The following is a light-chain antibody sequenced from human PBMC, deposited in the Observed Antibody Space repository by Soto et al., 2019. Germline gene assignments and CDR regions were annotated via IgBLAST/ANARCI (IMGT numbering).Light chain of an antibody. Sequence: DIQMTQSPSTLSASVGDRVTITCRASQSIRSWLAWYQQKAGKAPKFLIYDASSLESGVPSRFSGSGSGTEFTLTISSLQPDDFATYYCQQYNTPAMSFGQGTRMEIK. V-gene: IGKV1-5*01. CDR2: DAS. CDR3: QQYNTPAMS. CDR1: QSIRSW. J-gene: IGKJ5*01.